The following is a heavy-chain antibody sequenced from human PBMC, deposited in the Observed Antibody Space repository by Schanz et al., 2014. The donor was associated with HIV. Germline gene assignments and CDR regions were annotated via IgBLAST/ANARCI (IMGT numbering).Heavy chain of an antibody. CDR1: GGSVSSGSHY. D-gene: IGHD3-22*01. CDR2: TSKSGIT. Sequence: QVQLQQWGPGLVKPSETLSLICNVSGGSVSSGSHYWTWMRQPPGKRLEWIGFTSKSGITDYHPSLKSRVAISVDTSKNQFSLTLSSVTAADTAVYYCARGYYNMWSHTLSFKYWFDPWGQGTLVTVSS. CDR3: ARGYYNMWSHTLSFKYWFDP. J-gene: IGHJ5*02. V-gene: IGHV4-61*01.